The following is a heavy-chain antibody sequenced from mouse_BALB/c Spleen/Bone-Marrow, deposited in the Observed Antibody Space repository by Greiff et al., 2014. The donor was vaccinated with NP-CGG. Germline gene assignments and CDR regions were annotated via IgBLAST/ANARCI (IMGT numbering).Heavy chain of an antibody. CDR3: ASGVYYDYGAMDH. Sequence: EVKVVESGPSLVKPSQTLSLTCSVTGDSITSGYWNWIRKFPGNKLEYMGYISYSGSTYYNPSLKSRISITRDTSKNQYYLQLNSVTTEDTATYYCASGVYYDYGAMDHWGQGTSVTVSS. D-gene: IGHD2-4*01. V-gene: IGHV3-8*02. CDR1: GDSITSGY. J-gene: IGHJ4*01. CDR2: ISYSGST.